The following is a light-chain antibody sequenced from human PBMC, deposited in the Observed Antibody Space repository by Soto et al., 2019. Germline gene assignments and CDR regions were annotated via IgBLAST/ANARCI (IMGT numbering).Light chain of an antibody. CDR3: KQYRRGAHT. CDR1: QSLLDNSSNKNY. V-gene: IGKV4-1*01. CDR2: CAS. J-gene: IGKJ4*01. Sequence: DIGMTQSPDSLAVSLGERATINCKSIQSLLDNSSNKNYFAWYQQKPGQPPKLRIYCASTRESGVHDRIRGSGSGTDFTLTISGMQAEDVAVYYCKQYRRGAHTVGVGPKVEI.